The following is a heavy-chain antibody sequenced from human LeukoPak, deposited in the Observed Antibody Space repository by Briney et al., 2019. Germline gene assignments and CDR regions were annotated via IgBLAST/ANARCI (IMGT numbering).Heavy chain of an antibody. D-gene: IGHD5-18*01. Sequence: SETLSLTCAVYGGSFSGYYWSWIRQPPGKGLEWIGEINHSGSTNYNPSLKSRVTISVDTSKNQFSLKLSSVTAADTAVYYCAGNRYSYGPLRLWGQGTLVTVSS. CDR2: INHSGST. CDR1: GGSFSGYY. J-gene: IGHJ4*02. V-gene: IGHV4-34*01. CDR3: AGNRYSYGPLRL.